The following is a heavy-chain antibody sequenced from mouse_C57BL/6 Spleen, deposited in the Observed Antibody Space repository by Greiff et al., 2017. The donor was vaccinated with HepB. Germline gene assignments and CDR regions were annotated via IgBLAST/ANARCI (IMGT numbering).Heavy chain of an antibody. CDR2: IYPGSGST. J-gene: IGHJ4*01. D-gene: IGHD4-1*02. CDR3: ARSNGDEGAMDY. CDR1: GYTFTSYW. Sequence: QVQLQQPGAELVKPGASVKMSCKASGYTFTSYWITWVKQRPGQGLEWIGDIYPGSGSTNYNEKFKSKATLTVDTSSSTAYMQLSSLTSEDSAVYYCARSNGDEGAMDYWGQGTSVTVSS. V-gene: IGHV1-55*01.